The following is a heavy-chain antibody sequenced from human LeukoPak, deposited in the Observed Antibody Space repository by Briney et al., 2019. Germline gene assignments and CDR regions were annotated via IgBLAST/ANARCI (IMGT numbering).Heavy chain of an antibody. J-gene: IGHJ4*02. D-gene: IGHD3-10*01. V-gene: IGHV3-73*01. Sequence: GGSLRLSCAASGFTFSNYAMSWVRQAPGKGLEWVGRIRSTANGYATAYAASVKGRFTISRDDSKNTAYLQMDSLKTEDTAVYYCTGNYYGSGSYADFDYWGQGTLVTVSS. CDR2: IRSTANGYAT. CDR3: TGNYYGSGSYADFDY. CDR1: GFTFSNYA.